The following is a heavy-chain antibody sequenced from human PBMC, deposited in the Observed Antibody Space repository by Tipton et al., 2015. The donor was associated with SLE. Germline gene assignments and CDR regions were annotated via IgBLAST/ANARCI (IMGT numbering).Heavy chain of an antibody. V-gene: IGHV3-64D*06. Sequence: SLRLSCAASGFTFSSYSMNWVRQSPGKGLEYVSAISSNGGSTYYADSVKGRFTISRDNSKNTLYLQMSSLRADDTAVYYCVKDRMEWELDDAFDIWGQGTMVTVSS. D-gene: IGHD1-26*01. CDR2: ISSNGGST. J-gene: IGHJ3*02. CDR3: VKDRMEWELDDAFDI. CDR1: GFTFSSYS.